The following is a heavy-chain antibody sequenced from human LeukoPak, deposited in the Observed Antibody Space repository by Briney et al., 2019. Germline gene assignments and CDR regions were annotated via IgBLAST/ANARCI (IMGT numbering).Heavy chain of an antibody. CDR2: IYHSGST. J-gene: IGHJ6*02. CDR3: AGVDIVASDVYYGMDV. V-gene: IGHV4-38-2*02. CDR1: GYSISSGYY. Sequence: PSETLSLTCTVSGYSISSGYYWGWIRQPPGKGLEWIGSIYHSGSTYYNPSLKSRVTISVDTSKNQFSLKLSSVTAADTAVYYCAGVDIVASDVYYGMDVWGQGTTVTVSS. D-gene: IGHD5-12*01.